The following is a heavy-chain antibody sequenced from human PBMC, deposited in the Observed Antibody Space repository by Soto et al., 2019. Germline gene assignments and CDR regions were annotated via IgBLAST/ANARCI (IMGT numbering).Heavy chain of an antibody. V-gene: IGHV1-18*01. CDR3: ARELESWFDP. Sequence: ASVKVSCKASGYTLTSYGISWVRRAPGQGLEWMGWISAYNGNTNYAQKLRGRVTMTTDTSTSTAYMELRSLRSDDTAVYYCARELESWFDPWGQGTLVTVSS. D-gene: IGHD1-1*01. CDR1: GYTLTSYG. J-gene: IGHJ5*02. CDR2: ISAYNGNT.